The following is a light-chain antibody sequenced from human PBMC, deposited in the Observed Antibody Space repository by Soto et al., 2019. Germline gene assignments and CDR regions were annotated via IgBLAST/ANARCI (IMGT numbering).Light chain of an antibody. V-gene: IGKV2-30*02. Sequence: DVVMTQSPLSLPVTLGQPASISCRSNQSLVHSDGIAYFSWFQQRPGRSPRRLIYKVSNRDSGVPARFSGSGSGTDFALKISRVEAEDVGVYYCMQVLQSPITFGQGTRLEI. J-gene: IGKJ5*01. CDR2: KVS. CDR3: MQVLQSPIT. CDR1: QSLVHSDGIAY.